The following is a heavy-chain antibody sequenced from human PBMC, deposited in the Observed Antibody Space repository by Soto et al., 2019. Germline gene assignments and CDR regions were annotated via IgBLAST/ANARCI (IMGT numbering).Heavy chain of an antibody. CDR1: GFTFSSYG. V-gene: IGHV3-33*01. CDR2: IWYDGSNK. D-gene: IGHD4-17*01. CDR3: ARVNGDHVRYFDY. Sequence: QVQLVESGGGVVQPGRSLRLSCAASGFTFSSYGMHWVRQAPGKGLEWVAVIWYDGSNKYYADSVKGRFTISRDNSKNTLYLQMNSLRAEDTAVYYCARVNGDHVRYFDYWGQGTLVTVSS. J-gene: IGHJ4*02.